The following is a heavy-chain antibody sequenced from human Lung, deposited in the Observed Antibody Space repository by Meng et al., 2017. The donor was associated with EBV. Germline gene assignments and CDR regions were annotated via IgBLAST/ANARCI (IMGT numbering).Heavy chain of an antibody. CDR1: VGSISRSNW. J-gene: IGHJ4*02. D-gene: IGHD3-3*01. V-gene: IGHV4-4*02. CDR2: IYHSGST. Sequence: QVQLRGSDPALVTRSGPLSLTCAVSVGSISRSNWGSWVRQTPVKGREGIGEIYHSGSTNYNPSLKSRVTISVDKSKNQFSLKLSSVTAADTAVYYCARGKLSGYRYFDYWGQGTLVTVSS. CDR3: ARGKLSGYRYFDY.